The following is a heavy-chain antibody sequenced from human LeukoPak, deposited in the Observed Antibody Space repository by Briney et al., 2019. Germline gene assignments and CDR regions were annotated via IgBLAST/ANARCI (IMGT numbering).Heavy chain of an antibody. CDR1: GFSFSSYW. D-gene: IGHD3-22*01. CDR2: IKQDGSEK. Sequence: PGGSLRLSCAASGFSFSSYWMSWVRQAPGKGLEWVANIKQDGSEKYYVDSVKGRFTISRDNSKNSLYLQMNSLRAEDTALYYCAKDTYYDSSGYIDYWGQGTLVTVSS. J-gene: IGHJ4*02. CDR3: AKDTYYDSSGYIDY. V-gene: IGHV3-7*03.